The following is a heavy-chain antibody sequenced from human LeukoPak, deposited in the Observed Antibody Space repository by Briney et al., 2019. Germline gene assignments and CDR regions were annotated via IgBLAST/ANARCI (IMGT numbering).Heavy chain of an antibody. J-gene: IGHJ6*03. Sequence: SETLSLTCTVSGGSISSYYWSWIRQPPGKGLEWIGYIYYSGSTNYNPSLKSRVTISVDTSKNQFSLKLSSVTAADTAVYYCARGYCSSTSCYFGGYYYYMDVWGKGTTVTVSS. V-gene: IGHV4-59*08. CDR2: IYYSGST. CDR3: ARGYCSSTSCYFGGYYYYMDV. CDR1: GGSISSYY. D-gene: IGHD2-2*01.